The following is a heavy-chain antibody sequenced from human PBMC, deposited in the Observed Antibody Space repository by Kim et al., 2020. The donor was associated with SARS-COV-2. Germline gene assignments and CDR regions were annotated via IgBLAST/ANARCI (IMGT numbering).Heavy chain of an antibody. J-gene: IGHJ6*02. CDR3: ARDQFPIVATIRYYYYGMDV. Sequence: GGSLRLSCAASGFTFSSYSMNWVRQAPGKGLEWVSYISSSSSTIYYADSVKGRFTISRDNAKNSLYLQMNSLRDEDTAVYYCARDQFPIVATIRYYYYGMDVWGQGTTVTVSS. D-gene: IGHD5-12*01. CDR2: ISSSSSTI. CDR1: GFTFSSYS. V-gene: IGHV3-48*02.